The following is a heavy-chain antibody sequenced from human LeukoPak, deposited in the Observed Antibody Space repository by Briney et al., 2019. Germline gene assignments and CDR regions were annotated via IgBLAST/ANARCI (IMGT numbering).Heavy chain of an antibody. J-gene: IGHJ6*02. Sequence: ASVKVSCKASGYTFTNYAMNWVRQAPGQGLEWMGWINTNTGNPTYAQGFTGRFVFSLDTSVSTAYLQISSLKAEDTAVYYCATLVWFGVFRGMDVWGQGTTVTVSS. CDR1: GYTFTNYA. CDR2: INTNTGNP. D-gene: IGHD3-10*01. CDR3: ATLVWFGVFRGMDV. V-gene: IGHV7-4-1*02.